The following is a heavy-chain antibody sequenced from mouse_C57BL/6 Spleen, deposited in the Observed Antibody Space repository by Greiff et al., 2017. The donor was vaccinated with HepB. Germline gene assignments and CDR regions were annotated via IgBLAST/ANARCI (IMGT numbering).Heavy chain of an antibody. CDR3: AREVITTVEGGFDY. CDR1: GFTFSSYA. CDR2: ISDGGSYT. V-gene: IGHV5-4*01. Sequence: EVKWVESGGGLVKPGGSLKLSCAASGFTFSSYAMSWVRQTPEKRLEWVATISDGGSYTYYPDNVKGRFTISRDNAKNNLYLQMSHLKSEDTAMYYCAREVITTVEGGFDYWGQGTTLTVSS. J-gene: IGHJ2*01. D-gene: IGHD1-1*01.